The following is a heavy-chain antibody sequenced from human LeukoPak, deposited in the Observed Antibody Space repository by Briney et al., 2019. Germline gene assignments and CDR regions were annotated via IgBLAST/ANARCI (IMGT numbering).Heavy chain of an antibody. CDR1: GGTFTSYA. CDR2: IIPIFGTA. D-gene: IGHD3-10*01. Sequence: GASVKVSCKASGGTFTSYAISWVRQAPGQGLEWMGGIIPIFGTANYAQKFQGRVTITADKSTCTAYMELSSLRSEDTAVYYCARVQGMVRGRPSRIDAFDIWGQGTMVTVSS. CDR3: ARVQGMVRGRPSRIDAFDI. V-gene: IGHV1-69*06. J-gene: IGHJ3*02.